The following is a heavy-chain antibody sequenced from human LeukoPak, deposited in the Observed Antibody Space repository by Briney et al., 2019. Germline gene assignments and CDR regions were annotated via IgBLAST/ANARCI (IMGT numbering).Heavy chain of an antibody. J-gene: IGHJ3*02. CDR1: GFTFSSYG. V-gene: IGHV3-15*01. Sequence: GGSLRLSCAASGFTFSSYGMHWVRQAPGKGLEWVGHILSKTDGGTTDYAAPVRGRFSISIDDSQNTLYLQMNSLKTEDTGIYYCNYAFDIWGQGTMVTVSS. CDR3: NYAFDI. CDR2: ILSKTDGGTT.